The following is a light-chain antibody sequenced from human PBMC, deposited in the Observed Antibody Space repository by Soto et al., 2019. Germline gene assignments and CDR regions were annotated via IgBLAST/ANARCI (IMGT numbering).Light chain of an antibody. Sequence: QSALTQPASVSGSPGQSITISCTGTSSDFGGYNYVSWYQQHPGKAPKLIIYDVSGRPSGISSRFSASKSGNTASLTISGLQAEDEADYYCCSYTSSITPWVFGIGTKVTVL. CDR2: DVS. V-gene: IGLV2-14*03. CDR1: SSDFGGYNY. J-gene: IGLJ1*01. CDR3: CSYTSSITPWV.